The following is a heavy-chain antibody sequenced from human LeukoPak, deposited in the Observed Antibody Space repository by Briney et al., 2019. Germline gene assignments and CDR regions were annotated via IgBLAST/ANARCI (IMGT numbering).Heavy chain of an antibody. CDR3: ARRGLSGYYYWFDP. V-gene: IGHV5-51*01. CDR2: IYPGDSDT. Sequence: GESLKISCKGSGYSFTTYWIAWVRQMPGKGLEWMGIIYPGDSDTRYSPSFQGQVTISADKSISTTYLQWSSLKASDTAMYYRARRGLSGYYYWFDPWGQGTLVTVSS. J-gene: IGHJ5*02. D-gene: IGHD3-22*01. CDR1: GYSFTTYW.